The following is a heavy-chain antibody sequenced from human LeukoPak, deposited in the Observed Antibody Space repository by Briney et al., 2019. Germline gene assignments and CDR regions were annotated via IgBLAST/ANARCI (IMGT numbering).Heavy chain of an antibody. CDR3: ARETSYCSGGSCYPGGFDY. D-gene: IGHD2-15*01. V-gene: IGHV3-48*03. Sequence: GGSLRLSCAASGFTFSSYEMNWVRQAPGKGLEWVSYISSSGSTIYYADSVKGRFTISRDNAKNSLYLQMNSLRAEDTAVYYCARETSYCSGGSCYPGGFDYWGQGTLVTASS. CDR2: ISSSGSTI. CDR1: GFTFSSYE. J-gene: IGHJ4*02.